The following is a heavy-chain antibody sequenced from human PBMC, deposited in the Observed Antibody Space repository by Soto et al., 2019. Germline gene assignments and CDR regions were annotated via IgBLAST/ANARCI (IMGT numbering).Heavy chain of an antibody. CDR3: ATTTRYYYGMDV. J-gene: IGHJ6*02. CDR2: ISYDGSNE. CDR1: GFTFSSYG. D-gene: IGHD1-26*01. V-gene: IGHV3-30*03. Sequence: GGSLRLSCAASGFTFSSYGMHWVRQAPGKGLEWVAVISYDGSNEYYADSVKGRFTISRDNSKNTLYLQMNSLRAEDTAVYYCATTTRYYYGMDVWGQGTTVTVSS.